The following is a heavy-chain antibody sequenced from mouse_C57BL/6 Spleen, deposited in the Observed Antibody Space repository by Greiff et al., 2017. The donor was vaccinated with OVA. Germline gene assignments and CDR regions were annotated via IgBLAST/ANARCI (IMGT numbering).Heavy chain of an antibody. CDR3: ARGPIYYGNPWFAY. D-gene: IGHD2-1*01. Sequence: QVQLKQPGAELVKPGASVKMSCKASGYTFTSYWITWVKQRPGQGLEWIGDIYPGSGCTNYNEKFKSKATLTVDTSSSTAYMQLRSLTSEDSAVDYCARGPIYYGNPWFAYWGQGTPVTVSA. J-gene: IGHJ3*01. CDR2: IYPGSGCT. V-gene: IGHV1-55*01. CDR1: GYTFTSYW.